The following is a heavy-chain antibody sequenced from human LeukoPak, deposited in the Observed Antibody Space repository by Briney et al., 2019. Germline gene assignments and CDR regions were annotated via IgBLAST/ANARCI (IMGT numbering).Heavy chain of an antibody. CDR1: GFTFSCYG. CDR2: ISTDASNK. CDR3: VKDSSSTWFGGDSK. D-gene: IGHD3-10*01. J-gene: IGHJ4*02. Sequence: PGESLRLSCAASGFTFSCYGLHWVRQAPGKGLEWVSLISTDASNKNYADSVKGRFTISRDNSKNTLYLQMNSLRVEDTAVYYCVKDSSSTWFGGDSKWGQGTLVTVSS. V-gene: IGHV3-30*18.